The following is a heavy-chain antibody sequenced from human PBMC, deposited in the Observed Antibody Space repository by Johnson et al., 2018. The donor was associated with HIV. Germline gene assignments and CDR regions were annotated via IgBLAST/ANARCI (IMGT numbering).Heavy chain of an antibody. Sequence: VQLVESGGGLVQPGGSLRLSCAASGLTVSSNYMTWVRQGPGKGLEWVSVINSGGGTDYADSVKGRFTISRDNAKNTLHLQMNSLRGEDTAVYYCARGGRYSESVNDAHDIWGQGTKVTVSS. CDR3: ARGGRYSESVNDAHDI. CDR1: GLTVSSNY. V-gene: IGHV3-66*01. CDR2: INSGGGT. J-gene: IGHJ3*02. D-gene: IGHD1-26*01.